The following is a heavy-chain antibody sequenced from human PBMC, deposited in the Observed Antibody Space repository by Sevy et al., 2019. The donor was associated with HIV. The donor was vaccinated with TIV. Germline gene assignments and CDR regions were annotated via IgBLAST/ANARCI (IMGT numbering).Heavy chain of an antibody. CDR2: ISSRSSYI. Sequence: GGSLRLSCAASGFTFSDYYMNWVRQAPGKGLEWVSSISSRSSYIHYSDSVKGRFTISRDNAKNSLYLQMNSLRVEDTAVYYCARDLPPSATTVAHFDYWGRGTLVTVSS. V-gene: IGHV3-21*01. J-gene: IGHJ4*02. D-gene: IGHD4-17*01. CDR1: GFTFSDYY. CDR3: ARDLPPSATTVAHFDY.